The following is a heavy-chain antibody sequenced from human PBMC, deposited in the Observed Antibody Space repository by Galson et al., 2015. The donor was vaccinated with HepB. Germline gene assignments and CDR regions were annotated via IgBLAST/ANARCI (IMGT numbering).Heavy chain of an antibody. CDR2: ISYDGSNK. CDR3: AKDRIGYSSGWYDGLWYYYYGMDV. Sequence: SLRLSCAASGFTFSSYGMHWVRQAPGKGLEWVAVISYDGSNKYYADSVKGRFTISRDNSKNTLYLQMNSLRAEDTAVYYCAKDRIGYSSGWYDGLWYYYYGMDVWGQGTTVTVSS. D-gene: IGHD6-19*01. J-gene: IGHJ6*02. V-gene: IGHV3-30*18. CDR1: GFTFSSYG.